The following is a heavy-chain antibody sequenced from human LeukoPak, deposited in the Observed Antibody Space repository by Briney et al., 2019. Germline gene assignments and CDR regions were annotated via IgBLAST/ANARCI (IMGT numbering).Heavy chain of an antibody. D-gene: IGHD1/OR15-1a*01. CDR2: IYHNGTP. J-gene: IGHJ4*02. V-gene: IGHV4-4*02. CDR3: ARHPSRNNYYFDY. CDR1: VGSINSGNW. Sequence: SGTLSLTCAVSVGSINSGNWWSWVRQSPGKGLEWIGEIYHNGTPNYNPSLKSRVTISADTFKNHFSLKMTSVTAADTAVYYCARHPSRNNYYFDYWGQGTLVTVSS.